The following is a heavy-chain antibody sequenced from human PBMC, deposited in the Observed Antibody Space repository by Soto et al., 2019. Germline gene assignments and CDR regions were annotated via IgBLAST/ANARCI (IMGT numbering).Heavy chain of an antibody. V-gene: IGHV3-30*03. J-gene: IGHJ5*02. Sequence: VAVISFDGSKKYYADSVKGRFTISRDNSKNTLYLQMNGLRAEDTAMYHCAREVVPAATNWFDPWGQGTLVTVSS. CDR3: AREVVPAATNWFDP. CDR2: ISFDGSKK. D-gene: IGHD2-2*01.